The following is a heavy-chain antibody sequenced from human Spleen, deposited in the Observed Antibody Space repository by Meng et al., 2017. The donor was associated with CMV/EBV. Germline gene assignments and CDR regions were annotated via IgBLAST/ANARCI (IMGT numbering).Heavy chain of an antibody. D-gene: IGHD2-15*01. V-gene: IGHV3-21*04. CDR3: AKGRGPALTGGGPSVYFDY. J-gene: IGHJ4*02. CDR2: ISLSSSFI. Sequence: FSNYVMNWVRQAPGGRLEWVASISLSSSFIYYADSVKGRFIISRDNAQKSLYLQMNSLRADDTAIYYCAKGRGPALTGGGPSVYFDYWGQGVLVTVSS. CDR1: FSNYV.